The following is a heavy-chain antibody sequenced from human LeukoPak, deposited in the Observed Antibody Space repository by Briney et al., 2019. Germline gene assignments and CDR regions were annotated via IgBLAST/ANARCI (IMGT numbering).Heavy chain of an antibody. CDR2: SDPEDGER. V-gene: IGHV1-24*01. CDR3: VTGFTTMAVNYFDY. Sequence: ASVKVSCKVSGKTLSDLSIHWLRQPPGKGLEWLGGSDPEDGERIYAQMFQGRVTMTEDTSIDTAYMELSSLRSEDTAVYYCVTGFTTMAVNYFDYWGQGTLVTVSP. CDR1: GKTLSDLS. D-gene: IGHD5-18*01. J-gene: IGHJ4*02.